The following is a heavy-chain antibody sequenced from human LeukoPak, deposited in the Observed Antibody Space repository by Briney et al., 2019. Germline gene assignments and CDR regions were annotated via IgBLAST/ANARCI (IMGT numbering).Heavy chain of an antibody. J-gene: IGHJ4*02. CDR2: ISGSGGST. CDR1: GFTFSSYA. V-gene: IGHV3-23*01. CDR3: ARWSVVLSGSVMDPFDY. D-gene: IGHD3-22*01. Sequence: PGGSLRLSCAASGFTFSSYAMSWVRQAPGKGLEWVSAISGSGGSTYYADSVKGRFTISRDNARNSLYLQMNSLRAEDTAVYYCARWSVVLSGSVMDPFDYWGQGTLVTVSS.